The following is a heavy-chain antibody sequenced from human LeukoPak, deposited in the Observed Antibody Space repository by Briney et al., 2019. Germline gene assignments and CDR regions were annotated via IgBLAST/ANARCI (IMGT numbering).Heavy chain of an antibody. CDR2: MYHSGIT. J-gene: IGHJ5*02. D-gene: IGHD3-10*01. Sequence: PSETLSLTCAVSGYSINSAYYWGWIRQPPGKGLEWFASMYHSGITYYNSSLKSRATISVDTSKNQFSLKLNSVTAADTSVYYCARLTPGKNWFDPWGHGTLVTVSS. V-gene: IGHV4-38-2*01. CDR1: GYSINSAYY. CDR3: ARLTPGKNWFDP.